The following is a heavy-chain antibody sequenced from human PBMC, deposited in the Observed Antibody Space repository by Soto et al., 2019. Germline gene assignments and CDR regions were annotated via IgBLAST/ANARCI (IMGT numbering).Heavy chain of an antibody. D-gene: IGHD6-13*01. V-gene: IGHV4-34*01. Sequence: SETLSLTCSVYGGSFSGYYWSWIRQPPGKGLEWIGEINHSGSTNYNPSLKSRVTISVDTSKNQFSLKLSSVTAADTAVYYCARGFDSSSWTYYFDYWGQGTLVTVSS. J-gene: IGHJ4*02. CDR2: INHSGST. CDR3: ARGFDSSSWTYYFDY. CDR1: GGSFSGYY.